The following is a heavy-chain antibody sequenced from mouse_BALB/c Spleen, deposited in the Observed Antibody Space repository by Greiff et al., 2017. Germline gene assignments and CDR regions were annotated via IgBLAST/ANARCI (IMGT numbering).Heavy chain of an antibody. Sequence: EVQVVESGGGLVKPGGSLKLSCAASGFAFSSYDMSWVRQTPEKRLEWVAYISSGGGSTYYPDTVKGRFTISRDNAKNTLYLQMSSLKSEDTAMYYCARRGYDVGFAYWGQGTLVTVSA. CDR2: ISSGGGST. V-gene: IGHV5-12-1*01. J-gene: IGHJ3*01. CDR3: ARRGYDVGFAY. CDR1: GFAFSSYD. D-gene: IGHD2-2*01.